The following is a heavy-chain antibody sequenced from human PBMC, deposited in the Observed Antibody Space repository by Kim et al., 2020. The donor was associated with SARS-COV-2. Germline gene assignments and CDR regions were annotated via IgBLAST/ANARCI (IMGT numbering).Heavy chain of an antibody. D-gene: IGHD1-26*01. V-gene: IGHV4-34*01. CDR3: ARGLLGRGLIVGATIGGHYYFDY. J-gene: IGHJ4*02. Sequence: SETLSLTCAVYGGSFSGYYWSWIRQPPGKGLEWIGEINHSGSTNYNPSLKSRVTISVDTSKNQFSLKLSSVTAADTAVYYCARGLLGRGLIVGATIGGHYYFDYWGQGTLVTVSS. CDR1: GGSFSGYY. CDR2: INHSGST.